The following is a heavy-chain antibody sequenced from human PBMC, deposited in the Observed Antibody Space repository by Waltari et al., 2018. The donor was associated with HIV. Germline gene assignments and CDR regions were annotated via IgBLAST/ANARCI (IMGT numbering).Heavy chain of an antibody. J-gene: IGHJ5*02. CDR3: ATGVRYYGP. V-gene: IGHV3-53*01. CDR1: NLSVPGKH. Sequence: AESGGRLIQPGGSLGLSCTASNLSVPGKHVTWIRQAPGGSLEWVAVIYPDDTTHYADSVSGRFTISRAKSRTTVLLLMNGLFVDDTATYFCATGVRYYGPWGQGTRVTVSS. CDR2: IYPDDTT. D-gene: IGHD3-10*01.